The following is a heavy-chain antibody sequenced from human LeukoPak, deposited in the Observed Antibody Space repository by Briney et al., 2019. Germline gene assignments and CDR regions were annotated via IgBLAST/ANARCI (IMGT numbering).Heavy chain of an antibody. CDR1: GGSVSSGSYY. CDR2: IYYSGST. CDR3: ASGKQGYFSGGSCYPEFDY. D-gene: IGHD2-15*01. Sequence: SETLSLTCTVSGGSVSSGSYYWSWIRQPPGKGLEWIGYIYYSGSTNYNPSLKSRVTISVDTSKNQFSLKLSSVTAADTAVYYCASGKQGYFSGGSCYPEFDYWGQGTLVTVS. J-gene: IGHJ4*02. V-gene: IGHV4-61*01.